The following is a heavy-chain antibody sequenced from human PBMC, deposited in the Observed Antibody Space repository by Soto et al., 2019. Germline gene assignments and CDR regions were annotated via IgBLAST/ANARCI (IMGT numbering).Heavy chain of an antibody. Sequence: EVHLLESGGGLVQPGGSLRLSCAASGFTFSNNSMTWVRQAPGKGLEWVSAISSGGANTYYADSVKGRFTISRDNSKNTLYLQMSRLRAEDTAVYYCAKLLAGKFSDNWGQGSLVTVSS. CDR3: AKLLAGKFSDN. V-gene: IGHV3-23*01. CDR1: GFTFSNNS. CDR2: ISSGGANT. J-gene: IGHJ4*02.